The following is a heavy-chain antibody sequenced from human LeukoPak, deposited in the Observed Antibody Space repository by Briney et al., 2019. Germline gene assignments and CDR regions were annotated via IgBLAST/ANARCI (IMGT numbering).Heavy chain of an antibody. D-gene: IGHD2-15*01. CDR3: ARRLGGGSCYSINYYYYMDV. V-gene: IGHV4-34*01. CDR1: GGSFSGYY. CDR2: INHSGST. Sequence: SETLSLTCTVYGGSFSGYYWSWIRQPPGKGLEWIGEINHSGSTNYNPSLKSRVTISVDTSKNQFSLKLSSVTAADTAVYYCARRLGGGSCYSINYYYYMDVWGKGTTVTVSS. J-gene: IGHJ6*03.